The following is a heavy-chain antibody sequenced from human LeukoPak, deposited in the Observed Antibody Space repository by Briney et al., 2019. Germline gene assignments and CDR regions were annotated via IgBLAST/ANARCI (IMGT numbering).Heavy chain of an antibody. CDR3: ARIPSMVRGVVNWLDP. CDR2: TYPGDSDT. D-gene: IGHD3-10*01. CDR1: GYSFTSYW. J-gene: IGHJ5*02. Sequence: GESLKISCKGSGYSFTSYWIGWVRQMPGKGLEWMGITYPGDSDTKYSQSFQGRVTISADKSISTAYLQWGSLKASDTAIYYCARIPSMVRGVVNWLDPWGQGTQVTVSS. V-gene: IGHV5-51*01.